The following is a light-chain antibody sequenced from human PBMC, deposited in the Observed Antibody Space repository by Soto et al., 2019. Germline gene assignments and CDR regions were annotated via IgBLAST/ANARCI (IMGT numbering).Light chain of an antibody. CDR3: QQYNNWPPVT. CDR2: GAS. CDR1: QSVSSN. Sequence: EIVMTQSPATLSVSPGERATLSCRASQSVSSNLAWYQQKPGQAPRLLIYGASTRATGIPARFSGSGSGTAFTLTISSLQSEDFAVYYCQQYNNWPPVTFGPGTKVDIK. J-gene: IGKJ3*01. V-gene: IGKV3-15*01.